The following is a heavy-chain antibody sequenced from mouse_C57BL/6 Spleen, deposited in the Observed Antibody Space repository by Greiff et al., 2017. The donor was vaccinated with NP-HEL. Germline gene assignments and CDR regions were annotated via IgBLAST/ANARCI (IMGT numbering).Heavy chain of an antibody. CDR3: ARCGGYDDGGGFDG. V-gene: IGHV1-69*01. CDR2: IDPSDSYT. CDR1: GYTFTSYW. D-gene: IGHD2-4*01. Sequence: QVQLQQPGAELVMPGASVKLSCKASGYTFTSYWMHWVKQRPGQGLEWIGEIDPSDSYTNYNQKFKGKSTLTVDKSSSTAYMQLSSLTSEDYAVYYCARCGGYDDGGGFDGWGQGTTLAVSS. J-gene: IGHJ2*01.